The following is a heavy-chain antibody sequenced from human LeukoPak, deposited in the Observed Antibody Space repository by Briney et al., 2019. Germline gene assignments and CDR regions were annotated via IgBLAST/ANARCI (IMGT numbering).Heavy chain of an antibody. CDR3: ARDLGIDYGDSIYYYYGMDV. CDR2: IKQDGSEK. V-gene: IGHV3-7*01. Sequence: GGSLRLSCAASGFTFSSYSMNWVRQAPGKGLEWVANIKQDGSEKYYVDFVKGRFTISRDNAKNSLYLQMNSLRAEDTAVYYCARDLGIDYGDSIYYYYGMDVWGQGTTVTVSS. D-gene: IGHD4-17*01. J-gene: IGHJ6*02. CDR1: GFTFSSYS.